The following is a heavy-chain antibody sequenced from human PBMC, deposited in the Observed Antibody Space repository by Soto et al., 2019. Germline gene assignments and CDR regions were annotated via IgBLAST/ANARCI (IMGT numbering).Heavy chain of an antibody. Sequence: SETLSLTCTVSGGSISSYYWSWIRQPLGKGLEWIGYIYYSGSTNYNPSLKSRVTISVDTSKNQFSLKLSSVTAADTAVYYCAREVAWAFDYWGQGTLVTVSS. J-gene: IGHJ4*02. CDR1: GGSISSYY. D-gene: IGHD2-15*01. CDR3: AREVAWAFDY. V-gene: IGHV4-59*01. CDR2: IYYSGST.